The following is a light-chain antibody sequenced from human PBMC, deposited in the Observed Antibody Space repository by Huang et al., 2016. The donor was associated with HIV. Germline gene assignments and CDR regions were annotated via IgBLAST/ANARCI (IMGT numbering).Light chain of an antibody. CDR3: QQSYTVPYT. Sequence: DIQMTQSPSSLSASIGNRVTITCRASQSVTRFLNCYQQKPGKAPKLLIYTASDLQSGVPSRFSGSGSGTEFTLTINSLQPEDFATYYCQQSYTVPYTFGQGTKLEIK. CDR1: QSVTRF. V-gene: IGKV1-39*01. J-gene: IGKJ2*01. CDR2: TAS.